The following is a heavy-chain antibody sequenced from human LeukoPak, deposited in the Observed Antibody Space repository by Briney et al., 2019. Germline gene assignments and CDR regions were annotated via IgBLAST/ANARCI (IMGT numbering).Heavy chain of an antibody. CDR2: IKQDGSEK. D-gene: IGHD3-22*01. V-gene: IGHV3-7*01. CDR3: ARDRYYYDFDY. Sequence: GRSLRLSCAASGFTFSDYPIHWVRQAPGKGLEWVANIKQDGSEKYYVDSVKGRFTISRDNAKNSLYLQMNSLRAEDTAVYYCARDRYYYDFDYWGQGTLVTVSS. J-gene: IGHJ4*02. CDR1: GFTFSDYP.